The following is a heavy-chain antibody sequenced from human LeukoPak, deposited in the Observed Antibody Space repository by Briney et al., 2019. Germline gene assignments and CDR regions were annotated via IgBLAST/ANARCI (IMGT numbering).Heavy chain of an antibody. J-gene: IGHJ4*02. CDR2: MYYSGST. V-gene: IGHV4-39*07. Sequence: SETLSLTCTVSGGSIGSSTYYWGWIRQPPRKGLEWIGSMYYSGSTHRNPSLASRVTMSVDTSKNQFSLKLSSVAAADTAVYSCARGIAASGHFDYWGQGALVTVSS. CDR3: ARGIAASGHFDY. D-gene: IGHD6-13*01. CDR1: GGSIGSSTYY.